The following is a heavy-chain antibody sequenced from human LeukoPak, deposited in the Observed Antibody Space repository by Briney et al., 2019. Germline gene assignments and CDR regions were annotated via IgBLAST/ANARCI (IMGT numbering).Heavy chain of an antibody. J-gene: IGHJ5*02. Sequence: EASVKVSCKASGYTFTGYYMHWVRQAPGQGLGWMGWINPNSGGTNYAQKFQGRVTMTRDTSISTAYMELSRLRSDDTAVYYCARGVWGYFDWLNSNWFDPWGQGTLVTVSS. CDR3: ARGVWGYFDWLNSNWFDP. D-gene: IGHD3-9*01. CDR2: INPNSGGT. V-gene: IGHV1-2*02. CDR1: GYTFTGYY.